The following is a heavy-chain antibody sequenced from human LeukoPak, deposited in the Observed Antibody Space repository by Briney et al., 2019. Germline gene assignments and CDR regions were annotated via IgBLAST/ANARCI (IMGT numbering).Heavy chain of an antibody. V-gene: IGHV3-23*01. Sequence: PGGSLRLSCAASGFTFSSYAMSWVRQAPGKGLEWVSTISGSGGNTYYADSVKGRFTISRDNSKNTLYLQMNSLRAEDTAIYYCAKAGLRKYSSPFDYWGQGTLVTVSS. CDR2: ISGSGGNT. J-gene: IGHJ4*02. D-gene: IGHD6-6*01. CDR3: AKAGLRKYSSPFDY. CDR1: GFTFSSYA.